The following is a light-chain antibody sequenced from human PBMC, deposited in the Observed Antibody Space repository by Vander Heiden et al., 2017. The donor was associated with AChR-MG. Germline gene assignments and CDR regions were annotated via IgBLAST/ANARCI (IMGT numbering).Light chain of an antibody. CDR2: DAS. Sequence: EIVLTQSPATLSLSPGERATLSCRASQSVSSYLAWYQQKPGQAPRLLIYDASNRATGIPARFSGSGSGTDFTLTISSLEPKDFAVYYCQQRAAGITFGQGTRLEIK. CDR1: QSVSSY. CDR3: QQRAAGIT. J-gene: IGKJ5*01. V-gene: IGKV3-11*01.